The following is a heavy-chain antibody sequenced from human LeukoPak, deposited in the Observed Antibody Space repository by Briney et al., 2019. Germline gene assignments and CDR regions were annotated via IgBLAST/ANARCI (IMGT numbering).Heavy chain of an antibody. CDR1: GGSISSDKYY. CDR3: ARLQLTYYYMDV. Sequence: PSQTLSLTCSVSGGSISSDKYYWSWIRQPPGKGLEWIGYIYYSGSTYYNRSLRSRVSISVDTSKNQFSLKLSSVTAADTAVYYCARLQLTYYYMDVWGKGTTVTVSS. V-gene: IGHV4-30-4*01. CDR2: IYYSGST. J-gene: IGHJ6*03. D-gene: IGHD6-6*01.